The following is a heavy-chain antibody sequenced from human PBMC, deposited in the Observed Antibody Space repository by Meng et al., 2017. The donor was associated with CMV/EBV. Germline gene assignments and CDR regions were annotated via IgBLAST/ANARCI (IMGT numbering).Heavy chain of an antibody. J-gene: IGHJ4*02. CDR2: INPNSGGT. CDR3: ARLWADIVVVPAAIQVGYYFDY. CDR1: GYTFTGYY. D-gene: IGHD2-2*02. Sequence: ASVKVSCKASGYTFTGYYMHWVRQAPGQGLEWMGWINPNSGGTNYAQKFQGRVTMTRDTSISTAYMELSRLRSDDTAVYYCARLWADIVVVPAAIQVGYYFDYWGQGTLVTVSS. V-gene: IGHV1-2*02.